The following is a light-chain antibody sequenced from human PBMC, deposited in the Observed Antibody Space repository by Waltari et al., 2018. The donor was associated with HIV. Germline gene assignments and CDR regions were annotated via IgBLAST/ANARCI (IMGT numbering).Light chain of an antibody. CDR2: RDN. V-gene: IGLV1-44*01. Sequence: QSVVTQPPSASGTPGQTVIISCSGSGSNIGHNAVNWYQQFPGAAPRLLIHRDNQRPSGVPYRFSGSKYGTSASLAISDLQSDDEADYYCAVWNDKLNNSVVSGGSVAFGGGTKLTVL. CDR1: GSNIGHNA. J-gene: IGLJ2*01. CDR3: AVWNDKLNNSVVSGGSVA.